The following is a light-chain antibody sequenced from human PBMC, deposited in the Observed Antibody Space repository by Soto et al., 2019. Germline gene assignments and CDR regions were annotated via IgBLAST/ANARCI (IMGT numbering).Light chain of an antibody. CDR3: QHRSKWPPSSS. J-gene: IGKJ5*01. CDR2: DAS. CDR1: QSLTTN. Sequence: EIGLPPSRDSLSLCRGERXRVSFRASQSLTTNLACYPQNPRQAPRLLIYDASNRATGIPASFSSSGSGTDFTLTISSLKPEDFEDYACQHRSKWPPSSSFGQGTRVEMK. V-gene: IGKV3-11*01.